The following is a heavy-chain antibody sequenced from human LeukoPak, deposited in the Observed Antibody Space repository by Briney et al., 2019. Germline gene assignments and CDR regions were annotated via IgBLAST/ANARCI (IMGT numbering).Heavy chain of an antibody. CDR3: AKGNRDSSGFYYYYGMGV. CDR1: GFTFDDYA. J-gene: IGHJ6*02. Sequence: TGRSLRLSCAASGFTFDDYAMHWVRQAPGKGLEWVSGISWNSGSIGYAASVKGRFTISRDNAKNSLYLQMNSLRAEDTAFYYCAKGNRDSSGFYYYYGMGVWGQGTTVTVSS. D-gene: IGHD3-22*01. V-gene: IGHV3-9*01. CDR2: ISWNSGSI.